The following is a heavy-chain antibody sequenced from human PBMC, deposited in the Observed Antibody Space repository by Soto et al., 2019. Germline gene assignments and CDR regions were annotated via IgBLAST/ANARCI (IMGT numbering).Heavy chain of an antibody. CDR3: ARTGDYYGSGSYYYYYYYGMDV. CDR2: IYYSGST. Sequence: SETLSLTCTVSCGSISSGGYYWSWIRQHPGRGLEWIGYIYYSGSTYYNPSLKSRVTISVDTSKNQFSLKLSSVTAADTAVYYCARTGDYYGSGSYYYYYYYGMDVWGQGTTVTVSS. J-gene: IGHJ6*02. V-gene: IGHV4-31*03. D-gene: IGHD3-10*01. CDR1: CGSISSGGYY.